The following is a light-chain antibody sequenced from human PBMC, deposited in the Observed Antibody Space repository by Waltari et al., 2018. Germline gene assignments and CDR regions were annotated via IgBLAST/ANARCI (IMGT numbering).Light chain of an antibody. V-gene: IGLV3-27*01. CDR3: YSAADNNRL. J-gene: IGLJ2*01. CDR1: VLAKKS. CDR2: KDS. Sequence: SYELTQPSSVSVSPGQTATITCPGNVLAKKSVRWFQQKPGQAPVVVIYKDSERPSGIPERFSGSSSGTTVTLTISGAQFEDEADYYCYSAADNNRLFGGGTKLTVL.